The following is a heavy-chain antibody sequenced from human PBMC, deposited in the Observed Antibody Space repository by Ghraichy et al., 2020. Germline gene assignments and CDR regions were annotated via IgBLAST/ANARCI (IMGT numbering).Heavy chain of an antibody. CDR3: AKSSRAYDVYRWFDP. CDR1: GGSISGVGFS. V-gene: IGHV4-30-2*01. Sequence: SETLSLTCVVSGGSISGVGFSWTWIRQPPGKGLEWIGNIDHSGNTYNNPSLKSRVITSVDRSKNTFSLRLTSVTAADTAVYYCAKSSRAYDVYRWFDPWGQGILVTVSS. J-gene: IGHJ5*02. CDR2: IDHSGNT. D-gene: IGHD3-16*01.